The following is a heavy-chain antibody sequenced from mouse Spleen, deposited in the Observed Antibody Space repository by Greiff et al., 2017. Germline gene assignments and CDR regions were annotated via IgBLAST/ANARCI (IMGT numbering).Heavy chain of an antibody. D-gene: IGHD1-1*01. CDR3: AREGDYYGSPPWFAY. CDR1: GFTFSSYG. J-gene: IGHJ3*01. Sequence: DVHLVESGGDLVKPGGSLKLSCAASGFTFSSYGMSWVRQTPDKRLEWVATISSGGSYTYYPDSVKGRFTISRDNAKNTLYLQMSSLKSEDTAMYYCAREGDYYGSPPWFAYWGQGTLVTVSA. CDR2: ISSGGSYT. V-gene: IGHV5-6*01.